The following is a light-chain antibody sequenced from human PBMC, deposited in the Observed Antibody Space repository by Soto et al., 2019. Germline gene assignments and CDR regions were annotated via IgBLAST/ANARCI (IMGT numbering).Light chain of an antibody. CDR2: KAT. CDR3: QYWDDYSWT. J-gene: IGKJ1*01. CDR1: QSITDW. Sequence: DIQMTQSPSTLSASVGDRVTITCRASQSITDWLAWYQQKPGKATMFLIYKATNLEGGVTSRFSGSGSGTKFIITISSVQPDDFATYYCQYWDDYSWTFGQGTKVEIK. V-gene: IGKV1-5*03.